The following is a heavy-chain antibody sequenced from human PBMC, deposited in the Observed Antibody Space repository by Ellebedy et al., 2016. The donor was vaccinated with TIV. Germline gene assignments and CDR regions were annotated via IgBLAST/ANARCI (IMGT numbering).Heavy chain of an antibody. Sequence: SETLSLTCTVSGGSISSSPYYRDWIRQPPGKGLEWIGTIYYSGDTHYNPSLKSRVTIYVDTSKNQFSLRLNSGTAADTAVYYCARHGPQWFDAFDLWGQGTLVTVSS. J-gene: IGHJ3*01. CDR2: IYYSGDT. D-gene: IGHD3-22*01. CDR3: ARHGPQWFDAFDL. V-gene: IGHV4-39*01. CDR1: GGSISSSPYY.